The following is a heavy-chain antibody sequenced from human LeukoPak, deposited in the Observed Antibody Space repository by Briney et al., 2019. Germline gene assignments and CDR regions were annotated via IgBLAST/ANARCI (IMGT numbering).Heavy chain of an antibody. D-gene: IGHD6-13*01. Sequence: SQTLSLTCAISGDSVSSNSAVWNWIRQSPSRGLEWLGRKYYRSKWYNDYAVSVRSRISINPDISKKQFSLRLDSVTPEDTAVYYCARGGAAAGLDYWGQGTLVTVSS. J-gene: IGHJ4*02. CDR1: GDSVSSNSAV. CDR2: KYYRSKWYN. V-gene: IGHV6-1*01. CDR3: ARGGAAAGLDY.